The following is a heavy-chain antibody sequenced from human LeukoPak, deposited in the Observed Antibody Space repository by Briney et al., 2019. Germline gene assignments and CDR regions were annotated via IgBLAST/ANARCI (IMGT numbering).Heavy chain of an antibody. J-gene: IGHJ3*02. V-gene: IGHV4-34*01. CDR3: AREVGAITHLGAFDI. Sequence: SETLSLTCAVYGGSFSGYYWSWICQPPGKGLEWIGEINHSGSTNYNPSLKSRVTISVDTSKNQFSLKLSSVTAADTAVYYCAREVGAITHLGAFDIWGQGTMVTVSS. CDR2: INHSGST. D-gene: IGHD1-26*01. CDR1: GGSFSGYY.